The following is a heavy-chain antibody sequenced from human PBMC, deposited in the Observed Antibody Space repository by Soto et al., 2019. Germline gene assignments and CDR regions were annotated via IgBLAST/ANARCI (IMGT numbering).Heavy chain of an antibody. J-gene: IGHJ5*02. V-gene: IGHV3-9*01. CDR1: GFTFDDYA. Sequence: VQLVESGGGLVKPGGSLRLSCAASGFTFDDYAMHWVRQAPGKGLEWVSGISWNSGSIGYADSVKGRFTISRDNAKNSLYLQMNSLRAEDTALYYCAKDKYSSSSFWFDPWGQGTLVTVSS. D-gene: IGHD6-6*01. CDR2: ISWNSGSI. CDR3: AKDKYSSSSFWFDP.